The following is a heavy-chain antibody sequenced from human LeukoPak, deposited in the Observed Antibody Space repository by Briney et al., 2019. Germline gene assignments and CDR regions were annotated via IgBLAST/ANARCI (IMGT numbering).Heavy chain of an antibody. Sequence: GASVKVSCKASGYTFTSNYIHWVRQAPGQGLEWMGMIYPRDGSTSYAQKFQGRVTMTRDTSTNTVYMELSSLRSEDTAVYYCARDGWELMFLDYWGQGTLVTVSS. J-gene: IGHJ4*02. CDR3: ARDGWELMFLDY. V-gene: IGHV1-46*01. D-gene: IGHD1-26*01. CDR1: GYTFTSNY. CDR2: IYPRDGST.